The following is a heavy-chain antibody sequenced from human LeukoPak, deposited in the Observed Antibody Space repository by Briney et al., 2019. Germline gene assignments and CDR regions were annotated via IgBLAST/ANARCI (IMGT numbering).Heavy chain of an antibody. V-gene: IGHV3-23*01. CDR2: ISGSGGST. Sequence: PGGSLRVSCAASGFTFISYAMSWVRQARGKGLEWVSAISGSGGSTYYADSVKGRFTISRDNSKNTLYLQMNSLRAEDTAVYYCAKAGRGSSSQGGWFDPWGQGTLVTVSS. CDR1: GFTFISYA. J-gene: IGHJ5*02. D-gene: IGHD6-13*01. CDR3: AKAGRGSSSQGGWFDP.